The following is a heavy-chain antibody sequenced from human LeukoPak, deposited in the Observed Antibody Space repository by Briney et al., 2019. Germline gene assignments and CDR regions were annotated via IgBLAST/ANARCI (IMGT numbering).Heavy chain of an antibody. Sequence: GGSLRLSCAASGFTFSSYAMSWVRQAPGKGLKWVSAISGSGGSTYYADSVKGRFTISRDNSKNTLYLQMNSLRAEDTAVYYCARDLAAAYYYYGMDVWGKGTTVTVSS. CDR3: ARDLAAAYYYYGMDV. D-gene: IGHD6-13*01. V-gene: IGHV3-23*01. CDR1: GFTFSSYA. CDR2: ISGSGGST. J-gene: IGHJ6*04.